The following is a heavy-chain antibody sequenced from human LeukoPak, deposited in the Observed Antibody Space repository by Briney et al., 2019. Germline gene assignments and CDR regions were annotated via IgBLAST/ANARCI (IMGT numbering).Heavy chain of an antibody. D-gene: IGHD1-26*01. CDR3: ASSSGSWGFDY. J-gene: IGHJ4*02. CDR1: GFSVSGNY. Sequence: GGSLRLSCAASGFSVSGNYMSWVRQAPGKGLEWVSVIYSGGSTDYADSVKGRFTISRDNSKNTLYLQMNSLRAEYTAVYYCASSSGSWGFDYWGQGTLVTVSS. V-gene: IGHV3-53*01. CDR2: IYSGGST.